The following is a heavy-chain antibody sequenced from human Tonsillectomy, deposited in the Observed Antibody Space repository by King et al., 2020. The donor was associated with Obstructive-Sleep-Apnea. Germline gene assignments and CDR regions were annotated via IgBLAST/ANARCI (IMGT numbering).Heavy chain of an antibody. V-gene: IGHV5-51*01. CDR3: SLTERITRVRGVIGADAFDI. Sequence: QLVQSGAEVKKPGESLKISCKGSGYSFTSYWIGWVRQMPGKGLEWMGIIYPGDSDTRYSPSFQGQATISADKSISTAYLQWSSLKASDTAMYYCSLTERITRVRGVIGADAFDIWGQGTMVTVSS. CDR1: GYSFTSYW. D-gene: IGHD3-10*01. CDR2: IYPGDSDT. J-gene: IGHJ3*02.